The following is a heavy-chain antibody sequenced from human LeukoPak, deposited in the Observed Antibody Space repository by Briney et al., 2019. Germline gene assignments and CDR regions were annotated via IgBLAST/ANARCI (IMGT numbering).Heavy chain of an antibody. V-gene: IGHV1-18*01. Sequence: ASVKVSCKASGYTFSSFGLSWVRQAPGQGLEWMGWISAYNGNTNYAQKLQGRVTMTTDTSTSTAYMELRSLRSDDTAVYYCARDSHYYGSGSYSNWGQGTLVTVSS. J-gene: IGHJ4*02. D-gene: IGHD3-10*01. CDR3: ARDSHYYGSGSYSN. CDR2: ISAYNGNT. CDR1: GYTFSSFG.